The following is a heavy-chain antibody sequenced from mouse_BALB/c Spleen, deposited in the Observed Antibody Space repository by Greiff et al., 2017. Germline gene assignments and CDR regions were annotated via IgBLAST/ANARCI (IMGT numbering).Heavy chain of an antibody. D-gene: IGHD2-4*01. V-gene: IGHV1-7*01. CDR2: INPSTGYT. CDR3: AREVYDYGFAY. Sequence: VQLQQSGAELAKPGASVKMSCKASGYTFTSYWMHWVKQRPGQGLEWIGYINPSTGYTEYNQKFKDKATLTADKSSSTAYMQLSSLTSEDSAVYYCAREVYDYGFAYWGQGTLVTVAA. CDR1: GYTFTSYW. J-gene: IGHJ3*01.